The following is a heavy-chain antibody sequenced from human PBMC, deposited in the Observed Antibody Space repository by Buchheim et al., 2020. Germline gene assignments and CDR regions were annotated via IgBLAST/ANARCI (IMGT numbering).Heavy chain of an antibody. Sequence: QVQLAQSGAEVKKPGASVKVSCKASGYTFTAYYIHWLRQAPGQGFEWMGRFNPNSGGTEYAQKFQGRVTMTRDTSISTAYMELNRLTSDDTVVYCCARQGEYTSSSNWYFDLWGRGT. J-gene: IGHJ2*01. CDR1: GYTFTAYY. CDR2: FNPNSGGT. CDR3: ARQGEYTSSSNWYFDL. D-gene: IGHD6-6*01. V-gene: IGHV1-2*05.